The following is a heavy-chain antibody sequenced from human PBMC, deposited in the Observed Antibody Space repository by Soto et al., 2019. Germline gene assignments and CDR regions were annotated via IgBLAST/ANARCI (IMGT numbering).Heavy chain of an antibody. V-gene: IGHV1-3*01. D-gene: IGHD2-2*01. CDR2: INAGNGNT. J-gene: IGHJ6*02. CDR1: GYTFTSYA. Sequence: ASVKVSCKASGYTFTSYAMHWVRQAPGQRLEWMGWINAGNGNTKYSQKFQGRVTITRDTSASTAYMELSSLRSEDTAVYYCAKDSGYQLPDNYFYYGLDVWGQGTTVTVSS. CDR3: AKDSGYQLPDNYFYYGLDV.